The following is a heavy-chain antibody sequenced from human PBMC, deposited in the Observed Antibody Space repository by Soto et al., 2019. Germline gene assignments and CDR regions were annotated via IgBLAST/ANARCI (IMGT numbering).Heavy chain of an antibody. CDR3: ARSASISPLDT. CDR2: SRDKAESHTT. D-gene: IGHD2-21*01. CDR1: GFTFSDHY. Sequence: GGSLRLSCAASGFTFSDHYMDWVRQAPGKGLEWVARSRDKAESHTTEHAASVQGRFTISRDDSQSSLYLQMNSLKTEDTAVYYCARSASISPLDTCGQGVLVTVSS. J-gene: IGHJ5*02. V-gene: IGHV3-72*01.